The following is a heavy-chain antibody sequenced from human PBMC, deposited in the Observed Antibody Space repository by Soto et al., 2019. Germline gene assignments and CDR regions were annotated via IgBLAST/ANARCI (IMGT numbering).Heavy chain of an antibody. V-gene: IGHV3-23*01. D-gene: IGHD6-6*01. CDR1: GFTFNNYA. CDR3: AKNGYEYSTSSPWFDP. J-gene: IGHJ5*02. CDR2: ISSSGDDT. Sequence: GGSLRLSCAASGFTFNNYAMNWVRQAPGKGLEWVSSISSSGDDTYYPDSVKGRFTISRDNSRNTLYLQMNSLRPEDTAIYYCAKNGYEYSTSSPWFDPWGQGTLVTVSS.